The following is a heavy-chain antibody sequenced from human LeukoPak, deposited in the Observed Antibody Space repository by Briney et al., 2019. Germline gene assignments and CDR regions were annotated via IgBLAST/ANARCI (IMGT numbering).Heavy chain of an antibody. CDR1: GFTFRSYG. J-gene: IGHJ4*02. CDR3: AKGPRPTGESTTDV. D-gene: IGHD6-6*01. V-gene: IGHV3-30*18. Sequence: QTGGSLRLSCAASGFTFRSYGMHWVRQAPGKGLEWVAVISNDGSFKYYADSVKGRFTISRDNSENTLYLQMNSLRDEDTSVYYCAKGPRPTGESTTDVWGQGTLVTVSS. CDR2: ISNDGSFK.